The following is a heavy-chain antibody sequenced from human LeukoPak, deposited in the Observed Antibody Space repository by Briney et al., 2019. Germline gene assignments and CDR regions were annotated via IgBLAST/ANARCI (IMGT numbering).Heavy chain of an antibody. CDR3: ARGGSGYCNY. D-gene: IGHD3-22*01. CDR2: INSDGSIA. Sequence: GGSLRLSCAASGFTLSDHYMDWVRQAPGKGLVWVSRINSDGSIASYADSVKGRFTISRDNAKNTLDLQMNSLRAEDTALYYCARGGSGYCNYWGQGTLVTVSS. CDR1: GFTLSDHY. V-gene: IGHV3-74*01. J-gene: IGHJ4*02.